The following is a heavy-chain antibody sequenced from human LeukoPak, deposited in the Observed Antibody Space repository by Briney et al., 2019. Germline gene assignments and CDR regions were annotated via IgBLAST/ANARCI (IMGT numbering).Heavy chain of an antibody. CDR1: GGSISGYY. CDR2: IYYRGTS. V-gene: IGHV4-59*12. J-gene: IGHJ4*02. CDR3: ARDPHYFDY. Sequence: PSETLSLTCTVSGGSISGYYWSWIRQPPGQGLEWIGFIYYRGTSKYNPSLMSRVTMSVDTSKNQVSLKLSSVTAADTAVYYCARDPHYFDYWGQGTLVTVSS.